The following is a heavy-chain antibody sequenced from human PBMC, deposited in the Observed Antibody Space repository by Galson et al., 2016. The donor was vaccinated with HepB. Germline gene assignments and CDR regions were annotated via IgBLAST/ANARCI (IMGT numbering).Heavy chain of an antibody. D-gene: IGHD3-10*01. CDR1: GDTFTSHP. CDR3: ASRSGGLYYGY. J-gene: IGHJ4*02. CDR2: ILTANSAT. Sequence: SVMVSCKAAGDTFTSHPSHGGREAPGHRLEWMACILTANSATQCSPKFQDRVTITRDPTATKVYMELSSLRSEDAAVYYCASRSGGLYYGYWGQGTLVTVSS. V-gene: IGHV1-3*04.